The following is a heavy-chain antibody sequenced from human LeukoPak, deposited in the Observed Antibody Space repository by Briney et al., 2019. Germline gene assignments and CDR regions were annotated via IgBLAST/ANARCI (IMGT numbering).Heavy chain of an antibody. J-gene: IGHJ6*03. CDR1: GGTFSSYA. Sequence: ASVKVSCKASGGTFSSYAISWVRHAPGQGLEWMGGIIPIFGTANYAQKLQGRVTMTTDTSTSTAYMELRSLRSDDTAVYYCARELFAAGLYYMDVWGKGTTVTISS. D-gene: IGHD6-13*01. CDR3: ARELFAAGLYYMDV. CDR2: IIPIFGTA. V-gene: IGHV1-69*05.